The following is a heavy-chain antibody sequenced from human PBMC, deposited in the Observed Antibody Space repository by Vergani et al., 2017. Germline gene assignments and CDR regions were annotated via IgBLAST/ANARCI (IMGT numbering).Heavy chain of an antibody. V-gene: IGHV1-69*12. Sequence: QVQLVQSGAEVKKPGSSVKVSCKASGGTFSSYAISWVRQAPGQGLEWMGGIIPIFGTANYAQKFQGRVTITADESTSTAYMELSSLRSEDTAVYYCARDRPRYCSSTSCYRRIGDYYYYGMDVWGQ. D-gene: IGHD2-2*01. J-gene: IGHJ6*02. CDR3: ARDRPRYCSSTSCYRRIGDYYYYGMDV. CDR1: GGTFSSYA. CDR2: IIPIFGTA.